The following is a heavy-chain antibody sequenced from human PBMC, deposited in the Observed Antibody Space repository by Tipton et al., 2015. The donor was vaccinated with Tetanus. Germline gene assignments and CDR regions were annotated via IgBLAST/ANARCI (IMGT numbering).Heavy chain of an antibody. CDR1: GDSVSGYY. V-gene: IGHV4-59*02. CDR2: VYYTGDT. D-gene: IGHD2-8*02. J-gene: IGHJ1*01. CDR3: AGVTAQRTELYFEH. Sequence: TLSLTCTVSGDSVSGYYWSWIRQPPGKGLEWVGYVYYTGDTNYNPSLKSRVTISTDGFENQISLKMTSVTAADTAVYYCAGVTAQRTELYFEHWGQGTQVSVSS.